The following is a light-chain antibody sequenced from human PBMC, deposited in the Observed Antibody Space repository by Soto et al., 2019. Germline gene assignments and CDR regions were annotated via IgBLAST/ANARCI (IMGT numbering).Light chain of an antibody. CDR2: TNN. V-gene: IGLV1-44*01. CDR3: GAWDDSLNTVL. J-gene: IGLJ2*01. Sequence: QAVVTQPPSTSGTPGQRVTISCSGSSSNIGSNAVNWYQQLPGTAPKLLIYTNNQRPSGVPDRFSGSTSGTSASLAISGLQSEDEADYYCGAWDDSLNTVLFGGGTKVTVL. CDR1: SSNIGSNA.